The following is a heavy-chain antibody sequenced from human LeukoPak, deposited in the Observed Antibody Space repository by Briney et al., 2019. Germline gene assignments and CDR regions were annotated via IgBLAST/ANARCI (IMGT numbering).Heavy chain of an antibody. CDR3: ATSESQTRFDY. D-gene: IGHD1/OR15-1a*01. CDR1: GYSFTKYW. V-gene: IGHV5-51*01. Sequence: GESLKISCKGSGYSFTKYWIGWVRQMPGKGLEWMGIIYPGDSDTRYSPSFQGQVTISADKSISTAYLQWSSLKASDTAIYYCATSESQTRFDYWGQGTLVTVSS. J-gene: IGHJ4*02. CDR2: IYPGDSDT.